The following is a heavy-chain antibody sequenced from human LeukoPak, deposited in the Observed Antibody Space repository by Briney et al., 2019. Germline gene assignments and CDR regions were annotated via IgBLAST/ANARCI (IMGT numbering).Heavy chain of an antibody. CDR3: TARVEGPAYY. CDR1: GFTIYHYA. J-gene: IGHJ4*02. V-gene: IGHV3-23*01. Sequence: GGSLRLSCAASGFTIYHYAMSWVRQAPGKGLEWVAAIRGSGDTTFYADSVKGRFTISRDNSKSTLSLQMSSLRAEDTAVYYCTARVEGPAYYWGQRTLVTVSS. D-gene: IGHD2-2*01. CDR2: IRGSGDTT.